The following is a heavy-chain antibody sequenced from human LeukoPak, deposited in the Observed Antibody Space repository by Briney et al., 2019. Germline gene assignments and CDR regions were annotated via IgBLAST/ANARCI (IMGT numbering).Heavy chain of an antibody. CDR1: GYTFTIYG. CDR2: ISAYNGNT. V-gene: IGHV1-18*01. D-gene: IGHD6-19*01. J-gene: IGHJ4*02. CDR3: ARDLYSSGWRFDY. Sequence: ASVTVSCTASGYTFTIYGISWVRQAPGQGPEWMGWISAYNGNTNYAQKLQGRVTMTTDTSTSTAYMELRSLRSDDTAVYYCARDLYSSGWRFDYWGQGTLVTVSS.